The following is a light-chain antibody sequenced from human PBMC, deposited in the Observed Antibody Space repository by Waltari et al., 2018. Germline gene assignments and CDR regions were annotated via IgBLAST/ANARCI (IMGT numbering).Light chain of an antibody. CDR1: SSDVGGYNY. CDR3: SSYTSSRGVV. V-gene: IGLV2-11*01. Sequence: QSALTQPRSVSGSPGQSVTISCTGTSSDVGGYNYVSWYQQHPGKAPKLMIYDVSKRPSGVPDRFSGSKSGNTASLTISGLQAEDEADYYCSSYTSSRGVVFGGGTKLTVL. CDR2: DVS. J-gene: IGLJ2*01.